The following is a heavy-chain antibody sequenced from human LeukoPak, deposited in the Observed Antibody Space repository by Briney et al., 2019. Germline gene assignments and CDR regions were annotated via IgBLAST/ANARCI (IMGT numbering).Heavy chain of an antibody. D-gene: IGHD2-15*01. CDR3: ARGLGYCSGGSCSIPFLDY. V-gene: IGHV3-30-3*01. CDR1: GFTFSSYA. CDR2: ISYDGSNK. J-gene: IGHJ4*02. Sequence: PGRSLRLSCAASGFTFSSYAMHWVRQAPGKGLEWVAVISYDGSNKYYADSVKGRFTISRDNSKGTLYLQMNSLRAEDTAVYYCARGLGYCSGGSCSIPFLDYWGQGTLVIVSS.